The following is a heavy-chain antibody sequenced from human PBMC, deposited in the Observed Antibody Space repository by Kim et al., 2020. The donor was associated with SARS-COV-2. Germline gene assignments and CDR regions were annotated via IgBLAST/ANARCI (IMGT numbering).Heavy chain of an antibody. CDR3: ARHDPREDFDY. V-gene: IGHV7-4-1*02. CDR1: GYTFTNYA. Sequence: ASVKVSCKASGYTFTNYAINWVRQAPGQGLEWMGWINMYTEKADYTQGFTGRFVFSLDTSVSTAYLQISSLEAEDTAVYYCARHDPREDFDYWGQGTLVTVSS. CDR2: INMYTEKA. J-gene: IGHJ4*01.